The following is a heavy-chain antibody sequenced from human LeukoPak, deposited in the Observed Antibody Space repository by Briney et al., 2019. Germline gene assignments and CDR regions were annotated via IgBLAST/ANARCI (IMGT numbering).Heavy chain of an antibody. CDR2: IQQDGSEK. D-gene: IGHD5-18*01. CDR1: GFTFSDYW. CDR3: ARDRGFSYGIDF. V-gene: IGHV3-7*04. Sequence: GGSLRLSCAASGFTFSDYWMSWVRQAPGKGLEWVANIQQDGSEKYYVDSVKGRFTISRDNAKKSLFLQVSSLRGGDTAVYYCARDRGFSYGIDFWGQGTLVTVSS. J-gene: IGHJ4*02.